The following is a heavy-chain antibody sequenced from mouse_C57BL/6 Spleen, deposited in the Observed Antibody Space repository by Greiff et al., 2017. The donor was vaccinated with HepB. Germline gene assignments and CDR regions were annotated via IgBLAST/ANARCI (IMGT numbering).Heavy chain of an antibody. CDR3: ARIDDYSKGAFDY. V-gene: IGHV8-8*01. CDR2: IWWDDDK. D-gene: IGHD2-5*01. J-gene: IGHJ2*01. Sequence: QVTLKESGPGILQPSQTLSLTCSFSGFSLSTFGMGVGWIRQPSGKGLEWLAHIWWDDDKYYNPALKSRLIISKDTSKNQVFLEIADVDTADTATYYCARIDDYSKGAFDYWGQGTTLTVSS. CDR1: GFSLSTFGMG.